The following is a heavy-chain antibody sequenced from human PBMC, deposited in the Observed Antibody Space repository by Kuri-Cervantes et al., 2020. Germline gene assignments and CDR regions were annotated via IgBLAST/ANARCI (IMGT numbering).Heavy chain of an antibody. CDR3: ARDAGLVVYYFDY. D-gene: IGHD6-6*01. J-gene: IGHJ4*02. Sequence: GESLKISCAASGFTFSDYYMSWIRQAPGKGLEWVAVISYDGSNKYYADSVKGRFTISRDNSKNTLYLQMNSLRAEDTAVYYCARDAGLVVYYFDYWGQGTLVTVSS. V-gene: IGHV3-30-3*01. CDR1: GFTFSDYY. CDR2: ISYDGSNK.